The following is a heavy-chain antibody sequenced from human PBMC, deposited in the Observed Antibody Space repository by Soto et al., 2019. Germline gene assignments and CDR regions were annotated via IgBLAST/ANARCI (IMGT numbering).Heavy chain of an antibody. CDR1: GFTFSSYS. D-gene: IGHD2-15*01. Sequence: EVQLVESGGGLVKPGGSLRLSCAASGFTFSSYSMNWVRQAPGKGLEWVSYISSSTGCTYYADSVKGRFTISRDNAKNSLYLQMNSLRAEDTAVYYCARDRGCSGGSCYSKGMDVWGQGTTVTVSS. CDR3: ARDRGCSGGSCYSKGMDV. CDR2: ISSSTGCT. J-gene: IGHJ6*02. V-gene: IGHV3-21*02.